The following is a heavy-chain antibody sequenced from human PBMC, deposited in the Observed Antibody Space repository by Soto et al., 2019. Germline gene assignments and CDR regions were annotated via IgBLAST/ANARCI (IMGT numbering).Heavy chain of an antibody. CDR2: ILFDGSDN. D-gene: IGHD2-15*01. CDR3: VKDMGYCSGGSCYWGAYFYYYMDV. V-gene: IGHV3-30*18. J-gene: IGHJ6*03. Sequence: PGGSLRLSCAAPGFSFNNYGMHWVRQAPGKGLEWVAVILFDGSDNWYADSVKGRFTISRDNSKNTLYLHMNSLTAEDTAVYYCVKDMGYCSGGSCYWGAYFYYYMDVWGKGTTVTVSS. CDR1: GFSFNNYG.